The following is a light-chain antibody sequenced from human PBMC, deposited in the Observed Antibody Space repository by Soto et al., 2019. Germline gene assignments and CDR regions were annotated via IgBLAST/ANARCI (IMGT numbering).Light chain of an antibody. V-gene: IGLV2-14*01. CDR2: DVS. Sequence: QSALTQPASVSGSPGQSITISCTGTSSDVGGYNYVSWYQQHPGKAPKLMIYDVSNRPSGVSNRFSGSKSGNTAPLTISGLQAEDEADYYCSSYTSSSGYVFGTGTKLTVL. J-gene: IGLJ1*01. CDR3: SSYTSSSGYV. CDR1: SSDVGGYNY.